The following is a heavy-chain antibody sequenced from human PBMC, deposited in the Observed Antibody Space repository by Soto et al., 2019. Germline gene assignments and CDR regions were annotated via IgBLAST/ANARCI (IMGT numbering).Heavy chain of an antibody. CDR3: SRHDYGDYVFDY. Sequence: QLQLQESGPGLVKPSETLSLTRTVSGGSISSSSYYWGWIRQPPGKGLEWIGSIYYSGSTHCNPSLKSRVTISVDTSKNQFSLKLSSVTAADTAVYYCSRHDYGDYVFDYWGQGTLVTVSS. V-gene: IGHV4-39*01. J-gene: IGHJ4*02. CDR1: GGSISSSSYY. CDR2: IYYSGST. D-gene: IGHD4-17*01.